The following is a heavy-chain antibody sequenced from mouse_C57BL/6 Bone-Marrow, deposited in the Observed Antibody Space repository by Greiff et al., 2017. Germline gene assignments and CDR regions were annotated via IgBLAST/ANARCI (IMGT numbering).Heavy chain of an antibody. CDR3: AREINYYGSRRDY. D-gene: IGHD1-1*01. J-gene: IGHJ2*01. CDR1: GYAFTNYL. V-gene: IGHV1-54*01. CDR2: INPGSGGT. Sequence: QVQLQQSGAELVRPGTSVKVSCKASGYAFTNYLIEWVKQRPGQGLEWIGVINPGSGGTTYNEKFKGKATLTADKSSSTADMQLSSLTSEDSAVYFCAREINYYGSRRDYWGQGTTLTVSS.